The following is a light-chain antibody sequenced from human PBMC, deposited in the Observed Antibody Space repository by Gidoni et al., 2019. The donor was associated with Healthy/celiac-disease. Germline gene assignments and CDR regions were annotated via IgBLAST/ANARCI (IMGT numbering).Light chain of an antibody. V-gene: IGLV3-21*04. J-gene: IGLJ2*01. CDR3: QVWDTTSDHVV. CDR1: NSGGKS. Sequence: SYVLPQPPSVSVAPGKTAIITCGRNNSGGKSVRWYQQKPGQAPVLVIYYDSDRPSGIPDRFSGSNSGNTATLTISWVEAGDEADYYCQVWDTTSDHVVFGGGTTLTVL. CDR2: YDS.